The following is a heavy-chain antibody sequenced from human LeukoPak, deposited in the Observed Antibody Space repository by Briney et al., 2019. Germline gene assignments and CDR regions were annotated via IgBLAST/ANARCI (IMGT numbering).Heavy chain of an antibody. CDR3: ARDLRIAAAGPFDP. CDR1: GGTFSSYA. CDR2: MNPNSGNT. D-gene: IGHD6-13*01. Sequence: ASVKVSCKASGGTFSSYAISWVRQATGQGLEWMGWMNPNSGNTGYAQKFQGRVTITRNTSISTAYMELSSLRSEDTAVYYCARDLRIAAAGPFDPWGRGTLVTVSS. V-gene: IGHV1-8*03. J-gene: IGHJ5*02.